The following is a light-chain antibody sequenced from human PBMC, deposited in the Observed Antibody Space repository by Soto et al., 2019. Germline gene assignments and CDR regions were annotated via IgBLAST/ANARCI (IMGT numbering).Light chain of an antibody. CDR2: GAS. Sequence: AIQMTQSPPSLSASVGDRVIITCRTSQGIRNDLGWYQQKPGKAPKLLIFGASTLQSGVPSRFSGGGSGTDFTLTITSLQPEDFATYYCLQHYNYPLTFVGGTKVEVK. CDR1: QGIRND. J-gene: IGKJ4*01. CDR3: LQHYNYPLT. V-gene: IGKV1-6*01.